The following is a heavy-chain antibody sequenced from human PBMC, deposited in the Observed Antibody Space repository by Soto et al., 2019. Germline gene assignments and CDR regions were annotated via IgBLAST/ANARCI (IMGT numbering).Heavy chain of an antibody. D-gene: IGHD3-10*01. CDR3: AGALGFGTNWFDP. Sequence: QLQLQESGPGLVKPSETMSLTCTGSGGSISSSSYYWGWIRQPPGKGLEWIGSIYYIGSTYYNPSLKSRVTISVDTSKNQFALKLSSVAAADTAVYYCAGALGFGTNWFDPWGQGTLVIVSA. J-gene: IGHJ5*02. CDR1: GGSISSSSYY. CDR2: IYYIGST. V-gene: IGHV4-39*01.